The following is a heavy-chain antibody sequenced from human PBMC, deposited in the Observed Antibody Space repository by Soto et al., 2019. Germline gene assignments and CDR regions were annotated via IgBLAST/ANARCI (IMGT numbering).Heavy chain of an antibody. J-gene: IGHJ6*02. CDR2: IYHTGTT. D-gene: IGHD6-13*01. Sequence: QVQLQESGPGLVKPSETLSLTCTVSGGSISTHYWSWIRQPPGKGLEWVGHIYHTGTTNYNPSLKSRVTISLDTSKNQLSLNVNSVTAVDTATYYCAGNEGSRTSWTLFGMDVWGQGTKVTVSS. CDR1: GGSISTHY. V-gene: IGHV4-59*11. CDR3: AGNEGSRTSWTLFGMDV.